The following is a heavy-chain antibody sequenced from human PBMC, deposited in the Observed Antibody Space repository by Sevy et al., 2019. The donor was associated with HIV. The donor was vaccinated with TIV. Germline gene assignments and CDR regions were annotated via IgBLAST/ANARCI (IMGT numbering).Heavy chain of an antibody. CDR1: GGSITSLY. D-gene: IGHD1-26*01. J-gene: IGHJ4*02. Sequence: SETLSLTCTVSGGSITSLYWNWIRQPPGKGLEWVANIYYNGHINYNPALKSRVTLSLDTSKNHFSLRLSSGPAADTAMYYCAGENAWGRGYSWGQGTLVTVSS. CDR3: AGENAWGRGYS. V-gene: IGHV4-59*08. CDR2: IYYNGHI.